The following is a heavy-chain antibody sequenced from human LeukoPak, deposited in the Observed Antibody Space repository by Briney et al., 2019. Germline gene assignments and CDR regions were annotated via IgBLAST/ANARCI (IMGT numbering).Heavy chain of an antibody. V-gene: IGHV1-69*13. Sequence: SVKVSCKASGGTFSSYAISWVRQAPGQGLEWMGGIIPIFGTANYAQKFQGRVTITADESTSTAYMELSSLRSEDTAVYYCAREAAAAGGPYYYYGMDVWGQGTTVTVSS. CDR2: IIPIFGTA. CDR3: AREAAAAGGPYYYYGMDV. D-gene: IGHD6-13*01. J-gene: IGHJ6*02. CDR1: GGTFSSYA.